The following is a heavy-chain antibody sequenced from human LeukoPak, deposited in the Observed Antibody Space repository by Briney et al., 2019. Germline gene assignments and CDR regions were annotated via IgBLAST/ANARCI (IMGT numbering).Heavy chain of an antibody. CDR1: GFTFSDYY. Sequence: PGGSLRLSCAASGFTFSDYYMSWIRQAPGKGLEWVSYSSSSGSTIYYADSVKGRFTISRDNAKNSLYLQMNSLRAEDTAVYYCARVAEYYDSSGPTQAFDIWGQGTMVTVSS. V-gene: IGHV3-11*01. J-gene: IGHJ3*02. CDR3: ARVAEYYDSSGPTQAFDI. D-gene: IGHD3-22*01. CDR2: SSSSGSTI.